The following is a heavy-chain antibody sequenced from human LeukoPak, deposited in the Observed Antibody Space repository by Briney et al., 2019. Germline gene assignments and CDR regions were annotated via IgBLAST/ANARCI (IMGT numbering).Heavy chain of an antibody. J-gene: IGHJ6*04. Sequence: GGSLRLSCAASGFTFSSYEMKWDRPAPGMGREWVSYISSSGNTIYYTDSVKGRFTISRDNAKNSLYLQMNSLRAEDTAVYYCAELGITMIGGVWGKGTTVTISS. CDR1: GFTFSSYE. CDR3: AELGITMIGGV. D-gene: IGHD3-10*02. V-gene: IGHV3-48*03. CDR2: ISSSGNTI.